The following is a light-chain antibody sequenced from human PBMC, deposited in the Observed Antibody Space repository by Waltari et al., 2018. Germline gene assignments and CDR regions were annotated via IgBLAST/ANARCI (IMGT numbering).Light chain of an antibody. CDR2: KDS. CDR1: ALPKQY. Sequence: SDGLQQPPSVTVSPGQTARITCSGDALPKQYPYWYQQKPGQAPVLVIYKDSERPSGIPERFSGSSSGTTVTLTISGVQAEDEADYYCQSADSSGTYVVFGGGTKLTVL. J-gene: IGLJ2*01. CDR3: QSADSSGTYVV. V-gene: IGLV3-25*03.